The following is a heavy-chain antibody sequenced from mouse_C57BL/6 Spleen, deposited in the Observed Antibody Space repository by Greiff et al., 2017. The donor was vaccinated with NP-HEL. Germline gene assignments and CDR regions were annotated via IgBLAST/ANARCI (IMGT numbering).Heavy chain of an antibody. CDR1: GYTFTDYE. CDR2: IDPETGGT. CDR3: TRRQVCEYEYDFDY. Sequence: QVQLQQSGAELVRPGASVTLSCKASGYTFTDYEMHWVKQTPVHGLEWIGAIDPETGGTAYNQKFKGKATLTADKSSSTAYMELRSLTSEDSAFYCCTRRQVCEYEYDFDYWGQGTVVTVSA. D-gene: IGHD2-4*01. J-gene: IGHJ3*01. V-gene: IGHV1-15*01.